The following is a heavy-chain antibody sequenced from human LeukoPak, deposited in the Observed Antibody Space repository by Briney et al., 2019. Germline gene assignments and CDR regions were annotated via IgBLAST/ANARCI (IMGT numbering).Heavy chain of an antibody. D-gene: IGHD6-13*01. V-gene: IGHV3-23*01. CDR3: AKGDSSSWAPDS. CDR2: ISQSGGNT. J-gene: IGHJ4*02. CDR1: GFTFSIYV. Sequence: GGSLRLSCAASGFTFSIYVMTWVRQAPGKGLERVSGISQSGGNTYYADSVRGRFTISRDNPKNTLYLQMNSLRAEDTAVYYCAKGDSSSWAPDSWGQGSLVTVSS.